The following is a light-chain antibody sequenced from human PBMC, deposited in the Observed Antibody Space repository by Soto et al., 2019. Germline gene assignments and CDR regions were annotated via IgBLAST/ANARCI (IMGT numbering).Light chain of an antibody. J-gene: IGKJ1*01. CDR1: QTISSW. Sequence: DIQMTQSPSTLSGSVGDRVTITCRASQTISSWLAWYQQQPGKAPKLLIYKASTLKSRVPSRFSGSGSGIEFTPTISSRQPDDFATYYCQDYISYSDALAQGTNLDIK. CDR3: QDYISYSDA. V-gene: IGKV1-5*03. CDR2: KAS.